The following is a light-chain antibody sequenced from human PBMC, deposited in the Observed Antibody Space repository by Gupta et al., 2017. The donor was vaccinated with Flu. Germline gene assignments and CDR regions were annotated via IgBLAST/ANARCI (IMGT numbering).Light chain of an antibody. CDR3: QVWDTSSDHVV. CDR2: DDS. V-gene: IGLV3-21*02. J-gene: IGLJ2*01. Sequence: GGNNIGRKSGHWYQQKPGQAPVLVVHDDSDRPSGIPERFSGSNSGNTATLTISRVEAGDEADYYCQVWDTSSDHVVFGGGTKLTVL. CDR1: NIGRKS.